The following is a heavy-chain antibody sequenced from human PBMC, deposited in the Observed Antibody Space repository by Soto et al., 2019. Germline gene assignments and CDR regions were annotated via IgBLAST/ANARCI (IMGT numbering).Heavy chain of an antibody. CDR3: APPAWDSGTYFVH. CDR1: GFSFINAW. Sequence: EVQVVESGGGFVKPGGCLRLSCAVSGFSFINAWVTWVRQAPGKGLEWVGRIKSIPGGGTTDYAAPVKGRFTISRDDSKKTLYLQMDSLKSEHTAVYYCAPPAWDSGTYFVHWGHGILVTVPS. D-gene: IGHD1-26*01. V-gene: IGHV3-15*07. J-gene: IGHJ4*01. CDR2: IKSIPGGGTT.